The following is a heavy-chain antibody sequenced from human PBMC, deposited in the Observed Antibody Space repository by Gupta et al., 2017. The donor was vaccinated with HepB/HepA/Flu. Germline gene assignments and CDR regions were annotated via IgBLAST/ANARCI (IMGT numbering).Heavy chain of an antibody. J-gene: IGHJ6*03. V-gene: IGHV3-48*02. CDR2: ITSSSTAI. CDR1: GFTFRFYS. CDR3: ARGPNTYSNYSYYYYMDV. D-gene: IGHD4-11*01. Sequence: EVQLVESGGGLVQPGGSLRLSCVGSGFTFRFYSMNWVRQAPGKGLEWVSYITSSSTAISYAHSVKGRFTISRDNAKNSLYLQMSSLRDEDTAVYYCARGPNTYSNYSYYYYMDVWGKGTTVTVSS.